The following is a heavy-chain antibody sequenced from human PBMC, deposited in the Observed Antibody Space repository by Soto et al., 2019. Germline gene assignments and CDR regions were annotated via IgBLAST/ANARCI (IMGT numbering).Heavy chain of an antibody. D-gene: IGHD3-22*01. V-gene: IGHV3-30*03. CDR2: ISYDGSNK. Sequence: GGSLRLSCAASGFTFSSYGMHWVRQAPGKGLEWVAVISYDGSNKYYADSVKGRFTISRDNSKNTLYLQMNSLRAEDTAVYYCAMTYYYDSSGYLSSDYWGQGTLVTVSS. J-gene: IGHJ4*02. CDR1: GFTFSSYG. CDR3: AMTYYYDSSGYLSSDY.